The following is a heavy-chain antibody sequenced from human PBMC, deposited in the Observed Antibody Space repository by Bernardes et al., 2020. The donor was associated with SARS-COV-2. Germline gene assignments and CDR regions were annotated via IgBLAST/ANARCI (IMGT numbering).Heavy chain of an antibody. V-gene: IGHV3-43*01. J-gene: IGHJ3*01. Sequence: GSLRLSCSASGFTFEDYTMHWVRQVPGKGLEWVSLVSWDGSTTNYADSVKGRFIISRDSSRNTVHLQMDSLRKEDTALYYCATERQSLTVFGVGHDAFDFWGQGTMVTVSS. CDR2: VSWDGSTT. CDR3: ATERQSLTVFGVGHDAFDF. CDR1: GFTFEDYT. D-gene: IGHD3-3*01.